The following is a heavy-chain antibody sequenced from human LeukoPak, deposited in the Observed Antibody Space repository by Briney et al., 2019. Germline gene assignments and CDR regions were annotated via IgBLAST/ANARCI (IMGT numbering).Heavy chain of an antibody. V-gene: IGHV4-59*12. CDR1: GGSINNYY. D-gene: IGHD3-22*01. Sequence: SETLSLTCTVSGGSINNYYWNWIRQPPGKGLEWIGYMYYSGSTNYNPSLKSRVTISVDRSKNQFSLKLSSVTAADTAVYYCARAPYSSYGDYWGQGTLVTVAS. J-gene: IGHJ4*02. CDR3: ARAPYSSYGDY. CDR2: MYYSGST.